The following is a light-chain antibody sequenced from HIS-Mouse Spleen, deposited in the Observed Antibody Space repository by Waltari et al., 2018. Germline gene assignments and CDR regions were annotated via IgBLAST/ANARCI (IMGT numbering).Light chain of an antibody. CDR2: EGS. V-gene: IGLV2-23*01. CDR3: CSYAGSSTWV. Sequence: QSALTQPASVSGSPGQSLPISCPGTSSYVGSYTLFSWYQQHPGKAPKLMIYEGSKRPSGVSNRFSGSKSGNTASLTISGLQAEDEADYYCCSYAGSSTWVFGGGTKLTVL. CDR1: SSYVGSYTL. J-gene: IGLJ3*02.